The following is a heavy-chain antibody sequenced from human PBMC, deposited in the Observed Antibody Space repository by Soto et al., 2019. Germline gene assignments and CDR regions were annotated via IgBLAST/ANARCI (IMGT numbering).Heavy chain of an antibody. D-gene: IGHD5-18*01. CDR1: GASISIGTDY. CDR2: IHYSGST. J-gene: IGHJ4*02. CDR3: ARHPGYGLYYFDY. Sequence: SETLSLTCDVSGASISIGTDYWGWVRQSPGKGLEWIGNIHYSGSTNYNPSLKDRLSISVDTSKNQFSLKLSSVTAADTAVYYCARHPGYGLYYFDYWGQGTLVTVSS. V-gene: IGHV4-39*01.